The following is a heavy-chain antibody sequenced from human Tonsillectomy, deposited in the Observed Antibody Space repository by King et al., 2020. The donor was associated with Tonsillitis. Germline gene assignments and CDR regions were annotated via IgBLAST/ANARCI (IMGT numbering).Heavy chain of an antibody. CDR1: GFTVSNNY. Sequence: DVQLVESGGGLVQPGGSLRLSCAASGFTVSNNYMSWVRQAPGKGLEWVSVIYNGGSTYYADSVKGRFTISRHNSKNTLYLQINSLRAEYTAVYYCASGAGYYYYGMDVWGQGTTVTVSS. D-gene: IGHD1-26*01. J-gene: IGHJ6*02. CDR2: IYNGGST. CDR3: ASGAGYYYYGMDV. V-gene: IGHV3-53*04.